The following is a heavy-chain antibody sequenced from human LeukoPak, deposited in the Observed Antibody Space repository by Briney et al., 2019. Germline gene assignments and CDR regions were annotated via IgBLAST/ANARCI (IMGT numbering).Heavy chain of an antibody. V-gene: IGHV3-23*01. Sequence: GGSLRLSCAVSGITLSNYGMSWVRQARGKGLEWVAGISCSGGSTNYADSVKGRFSISRDNPKNTLYLQLNSLRAEDTAVYFCAKRGVVIRVILVGFHKEAYYFDSWGQGALVTVSS. J-gene: IGHJ4*02. D-gene: IGHD3-22*01. CDR1: GITLSNYG. CDR3: AKRGVVIRVILVGFHKEAYYFDS. CDR2: ISCSGGST.